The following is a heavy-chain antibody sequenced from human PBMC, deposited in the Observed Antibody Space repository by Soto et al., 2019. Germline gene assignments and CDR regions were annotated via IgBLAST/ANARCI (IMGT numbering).Heavy chain of an antibody. CDR2: IVVGTGDT. V-gene: IGHV1-58*01. D-gene: IGHD3-10*01. Sequence: QMQLVQSGPEVKKPGTSVKVSCKASGFTFTSSSVQWVRQARGQGLEWIGWIVVGTGDTKYSQKFQERVTFDRDISTTTAYMEVSSLTSDDTAVYYCAADRGYLWGQGTLVTVSS. CDR1: GFTFTSSS. J-gene: IGHJ5*02. CDR3: AADRGYL.